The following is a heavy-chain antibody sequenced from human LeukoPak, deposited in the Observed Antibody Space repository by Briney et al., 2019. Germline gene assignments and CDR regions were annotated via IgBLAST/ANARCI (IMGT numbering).Heavy chain of an antibody. CDR2: ISSSSSYI. V-gene: IGHV3-21*01. D-gene: IGHD1-1*01. Sequence: PGGSLRLSCAASGFTFSSYAMHWVRQAPGKGLEWVSSISSSSSYIYYADSVKGRFTISRDNAKNSLYLQMNSLRAEDTAVYYCAREGNDNLVAAFDIWGQGTMVTVSS. CDR1: GFTFSSYA. CDR3: AREGNDNLVAAFDI. J-gene: IGHJ3*02.